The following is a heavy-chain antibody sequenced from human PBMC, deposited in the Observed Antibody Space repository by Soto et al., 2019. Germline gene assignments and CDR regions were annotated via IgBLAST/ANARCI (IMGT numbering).Heavy chain of an antibody. V-gene: IGHV3-74*01. D-gene: IGHD3-10*02. CDR1: RGAFGDYW. J-gene: IGHJ5*01. Sequence: EVQLVESGGGLVQPGGSLRLSCEASRGAFGDYWMHWVRQAPGKGLLWVSRINRDANDIIYADSVTCRFTASRDIAKNMVFLQMNSLSVEDKPVYYCARYVPHNWFDSSGQGNLVTVSS. CDR3: ARYVPHNWFDS. CDR2: INRDANDI.